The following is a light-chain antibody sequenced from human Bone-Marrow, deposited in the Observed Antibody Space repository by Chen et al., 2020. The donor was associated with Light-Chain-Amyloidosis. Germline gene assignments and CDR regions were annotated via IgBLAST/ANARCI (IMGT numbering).Light chain of an antibody. CDR3: LLSYSGASWV. CDR1: TGAVTSGHY. Sequence: QAVVTQEPSLTVSPGGTVTLTCRSSTGAVTSGHYPYWFQQKPGQAPRTLIYDTSNKHSWTPARFSGSLLGGKAALTLSGAQPEDEAEYYCLLSYSGASWVFGGGTKLTVL. CDR2: DTS. V-gene: IGLV7-46*01. J-gene: IGLJ3*02.